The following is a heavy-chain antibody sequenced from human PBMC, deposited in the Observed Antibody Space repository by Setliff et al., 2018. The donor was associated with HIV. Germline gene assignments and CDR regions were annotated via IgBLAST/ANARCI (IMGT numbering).Heavy chain of an antibody. CDR1: GFTFSSYE. Sequence: GGSLRLSCAASGFTFSSYEMNWVRQAPGKGLEWVSYISSSGSTIYYADSVKGRFTISRDNAKKSLYLQMNSLRAEDTAVYYCARDPTYYYDTSGPYDAFDIWGQGTMVTVS. J-gene: IGHJ3*02. CDR3: ARDPTYYYDTSGPYDAFDI. D-gene: IGHD3-22*01. V-gene: IGHV3-48*03. CDR2: ISSSGSTI.